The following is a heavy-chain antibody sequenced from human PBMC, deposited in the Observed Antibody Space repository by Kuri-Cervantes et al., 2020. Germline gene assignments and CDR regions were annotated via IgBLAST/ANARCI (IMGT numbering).Heavy chain of an antibody. V-gene: IGHV3-35*01. CDR3: VFLLFSHLMVYAILAPPGYYYYGMDV. CDR2: VSWNGSRT. Sequence: GGSLRLSCAASGFTFSDYYMSWIRQAPGKGLEWVSGVSWNGSRTHYADSVKGRFIISRDNSRNTLYPQTNSLRAEDTAVYYCVFLLFSHLMVYAILAPPGYYYYGMDVWGQGTTVTVSS. CDR1: GFTFSDYY. J-gene: IGHJ6*02. D-gene: IGHD2-8*01.